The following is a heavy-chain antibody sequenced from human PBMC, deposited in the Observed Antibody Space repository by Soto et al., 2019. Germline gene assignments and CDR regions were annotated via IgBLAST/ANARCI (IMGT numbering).Heavy chain of an antibody. V-gene: IGHV1-18*04. CDR3: ARELTDILTGYLNGMDV. D-gene: IGHD3-9*01. CDR2: ISAYNGNT. J-gene: IGHJ6*02. CDR1: GYTFTSYG. Sequence: QVQLVQSGAEVKKPGASVKVSCKASGYTFTSYGISWVRQAPGQGLEWMGWISAYNGNTNYAQKLQGRVTMTTDTSTSTAYMELRSLRSDDTAVYYCARELTDILTGYLNGMDVWGQGTMVTVSS.